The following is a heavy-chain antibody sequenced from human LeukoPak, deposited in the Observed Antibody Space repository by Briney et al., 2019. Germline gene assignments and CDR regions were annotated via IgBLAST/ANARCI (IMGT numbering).Heavy chain of an antibody. Sequence: GRSLRLSCAASGFTFSSYGMHWVRQAPGKGLEWVAVIWYDGSNKYYADSVKGRFTISRDNSKNTLYLQMNSLRAEDTAVYYCARVFGGLQGWFDPWGQGTLVTVSS. V-gene: IGHV3-33*01. CDR2: IWYDGSNK. CDR1: GFTFSSYG. CDR3: ARVFGGLQGWFDP. D-gene: IGHD5-24*01. J-gene: IGHJ5*02.